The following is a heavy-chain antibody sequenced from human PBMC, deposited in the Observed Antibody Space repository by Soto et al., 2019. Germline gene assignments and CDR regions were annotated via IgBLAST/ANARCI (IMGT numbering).Heavy chain of an antibody. CDR1: GGSISSGGYS. V-gene: IGHV4-30-2*01. Sequence: QLQLQESGSGLVKPSQTLSLTCAVSGGSISSGGYSWSWIRQPPGKGLEWIGYIYHSGSTYYNPCLRSRATICVARSKNQFSLKLSSVAAADTAVYYCARVPSPWGQGTLVPVSS. J-gene: IGHJ5*02. CDR2: IYHSGST. CDR3: ARVPSP.